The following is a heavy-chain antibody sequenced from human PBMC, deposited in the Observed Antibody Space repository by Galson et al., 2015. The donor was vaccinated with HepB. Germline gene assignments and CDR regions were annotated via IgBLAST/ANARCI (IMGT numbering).Heavy chain of an antibody. Sequence: QSGAEVTKPGESLKISCKGSGYSFTSYWIGWVRQMPGKGLEWMGIIYPGDSDTRYSPTFQGQVTISADKSISTAYLQWSSLKASDTAMYYCARRVWGYYDSSGYYFDYWGQGTLVTVSS. CDR3: ARRVWGYYDSSGYYFDY. CDR1: GYSFTSYW. J-gene: IGHJ4*02. V-gene: IGHV5-51*01. CDR2: IYPGDSDT. D-gene: IGHD3-22*01.